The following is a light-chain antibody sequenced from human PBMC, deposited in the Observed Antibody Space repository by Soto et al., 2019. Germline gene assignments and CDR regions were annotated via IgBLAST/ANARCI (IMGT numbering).Light chain of an antibody. V-gene: IGKV3-20*01. CDR2: GAS. Sequence: EVVLTQSPGTLSLSPGERATLSCRASQSVSRNYLAWYQQKPGQPPRLLIYGASSRATGIPDRFSGSGSGTDLTITISRQEPEDFAVYYCQQYGSSPPVTVGGGTKVDIK. CDR3: QQYGSSPPVT. CDR1: QSVSRNY. J-gene: IGKJ4*01.